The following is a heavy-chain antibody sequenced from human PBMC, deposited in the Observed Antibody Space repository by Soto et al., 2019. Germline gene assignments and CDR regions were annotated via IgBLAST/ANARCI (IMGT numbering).Heavy chain of an antibody. Sequence: PSETLSLTCTVSGGSISSYYWSWIRQPPGKGLEWIGYIYYSGSTNYNPSLKSRVTISVDTSKNQFSLKLSSVTAADTAVYYCARGNGGNSNWFDPWGQGTLVTVS. J-gene: IGHJ5*02. CDR3: ARGNGGNSNWFDP. D-gene: IGHD2-21*02. CDR1: GGSISSYY. CDR2: IYYSGST. V-gene: IGHV4-59*01.